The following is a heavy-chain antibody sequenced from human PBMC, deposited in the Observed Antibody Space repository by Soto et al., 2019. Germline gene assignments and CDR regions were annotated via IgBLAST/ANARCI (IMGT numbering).Heavy chain of an antibody. CDR1: GFSLYTSGVG. CDR2: IYWDDDK. V-gene: IGHV2-5*02. D-gene: IGHD1-26*01. Sequence: QITLKESGPTRVKPTQTLALTCSFSGFSLYTSGVGVGWIRQPPGKALEWLVLIYWDDDKRYSPSLKSRLTITKDTSKNQVVLIMTDMDPVDTATYYCAYRALYSGSYWDGGYFDYWGQGTLVTVSS. CDR3: AYRALYSGSYWDGGYFDY. J-gene: IGHJ4*02.